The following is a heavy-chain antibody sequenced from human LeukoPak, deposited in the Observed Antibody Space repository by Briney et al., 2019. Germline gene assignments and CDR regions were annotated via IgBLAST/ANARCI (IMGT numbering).Heavy chain of an antibody. CDR3: AKALDPKYGDYGDY. V-gene: IGHV3-30*18. Sequence: GRSLRLSCAASGFTFSSYGMHWVRQAPGKGLEWVAVISYDGSNKYYADSVKGRFTISRGNSKNTLYLQMNSLRAEDTAVYYCAKALDPKYGDYGDYWGRGTLVTVSS. CDR2: ISYDGSNK. J-gene: IGHJ4*02. D-gene: IGHD4-17*01. CDR1: GFTFSSYG.